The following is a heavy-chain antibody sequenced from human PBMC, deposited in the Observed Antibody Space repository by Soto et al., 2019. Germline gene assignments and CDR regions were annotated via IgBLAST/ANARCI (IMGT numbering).Heavy chain of an antibody. CDR3: ARDSSSWIRYFDY. D-gene: IGHD6-13*01. J-gene: IGHJ4*02. CDR2: IYYSGST. V-gene: IGHV4-31*03. Sequence: PSETLSLTCTVSGGSISSGGYYWSWIRQHPGKGLEWIGYIYYSGSTYYNPSLKSRVTISVDTSKNQFSLKLSSVTAADTAVYYCARDSSSWIRYFDYWGQGTLVTVSS. CDR1: GGSISSGGYY.